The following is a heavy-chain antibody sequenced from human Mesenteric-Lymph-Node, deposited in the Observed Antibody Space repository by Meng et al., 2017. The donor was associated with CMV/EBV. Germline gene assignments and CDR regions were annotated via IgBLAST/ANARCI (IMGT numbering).Heavy chain of an antibody. V-gene: IGHV1-2*02. CDR2: INPNSGGT. CDR3: AREGINCSSNTCHSYAMDV. Sequence: ASVKVSCKASGYPFTGYDIHWARQAPGQGPEWMGWINPNSGGTKYAQRFQGRVTMTRDTSINTAHLDVTRLSSDDTAVYYCAREGINCSSNTCHSYAMDVWGQGTTVTVSS. J-gene: IGHJ6*02. D-gene: IGHD2-2*01. CDR1: GYPFTGYD.